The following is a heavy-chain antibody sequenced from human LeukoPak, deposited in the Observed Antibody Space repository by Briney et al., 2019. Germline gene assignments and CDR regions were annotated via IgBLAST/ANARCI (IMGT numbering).Heavy chain of an antibody. Sequence: GASVKVSCKASGYTFTSYGISWVRQAPGQGLEWMGWISAYNGNTKYAQKLQGRVTMTTDTSTSTAYMELRSLRSDDTAVYYCARTYGDYNAFYFDYWGQGTLVTVSS. CDR3: ARTYGDYNAFYFDY. CDR2: ISAYNGNT. D-gene: IGHD4-17*01. CDR1: GYTFTSYG. J-gene: IGHJ4*02. V-gene: IGHV1-18*01.